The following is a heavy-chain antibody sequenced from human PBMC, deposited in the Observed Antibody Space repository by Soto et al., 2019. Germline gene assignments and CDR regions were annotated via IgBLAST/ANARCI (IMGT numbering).Heavy chain of an antibody. Sequence: QVQLVQSGAEVREPGASVKVSCKASGYSFTSLDITWVRQTAGQGLEWMGWMQPSTGRTGYAQKFQGRVTMTRDTSINTAYMELTTLTSDDTAFYYCARGVSAVVDYWGQGTLVTVSS. J-gene: IGHJ4*02. CDR2: MQPSTGRT. CDR3: ARGVSAVVDY. V-gene: IGHV1-8*01. D-gene: IGHD2-15*01. CDR1: GYSFTSLD.